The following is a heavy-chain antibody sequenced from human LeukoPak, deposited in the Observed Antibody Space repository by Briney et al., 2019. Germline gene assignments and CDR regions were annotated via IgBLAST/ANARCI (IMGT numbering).Heavy chain of an antibody. V-gene: IGHV3-21*01. J-gene: IGHJ3*02. CDR1: GFTFSSYS. CDR3: ARDSVPLDAFDI. Sequence: PGGSLRLSCAASGFTFSSYSMNWVRQAPGKGLEWVSSISSSSSYIYYADSVKGRFTISRDNAKNSLYLQMNSLRAEDTAVYYCARDSVPLDAFDIWGQGTMVTVSS. CDR2: ISSSSSYI.